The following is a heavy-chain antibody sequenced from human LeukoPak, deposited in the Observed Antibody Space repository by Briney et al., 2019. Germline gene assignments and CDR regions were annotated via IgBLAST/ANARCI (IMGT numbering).Heavy chain of an antibody. D-gene: IGHD3-22*01. CDR1: GGSMSSYY. V-gene: IGHV4-59*01. CDR2: VYYSGST. J-gene: IGHJ5*02. CDR3: ARGGTPITMIVVESNWFDP. Sequence: SETLSLTCSVSGGSMSSYYWSWIRQSPGKGQEWIGNVYYSGSTDSNPSLKSRVTMSVDTSKNQFSMKLSSVTAADTAVYYCARGGTPITMIVVESNWFDPWGQGTRVTVSS.